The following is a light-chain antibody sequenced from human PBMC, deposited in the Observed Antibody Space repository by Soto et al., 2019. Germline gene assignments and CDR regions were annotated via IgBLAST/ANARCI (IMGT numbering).Light chain of an antibody. V-gene: IGLV4-69*01. CDR2: LNSDGSH. J-gene: IGLJ1*01. CDR1: SGHSSYA. CDR3: QTWGTGIQV. Sequence: QLVLTQSPSASASLGASVKLTCTLSSGHSSYAIAWHQQQPEKGPRYLMKLNSDGSHSKGDGIPDRFSCSSSGAERYLTISSLQSEDEADYYCQTWGTGIQVFGTGTKLTVL.